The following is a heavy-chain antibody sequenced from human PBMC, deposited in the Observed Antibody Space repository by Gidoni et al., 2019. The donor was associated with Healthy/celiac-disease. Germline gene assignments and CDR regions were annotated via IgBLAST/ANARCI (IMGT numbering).Heavy chain of an antibody. CDR1: GLTFSSYA. Sequence: QVQLVESGGGVVQPGRSLRLSCAASGLTFSSYAMHWVRQAPGKGLEWVAVISYDGSNKYYADSVKGRFTISRDNSKNTLYLQMNSLRAEDTAVYYCARDREAVAGIFDYWGQGTLVTVSS. CDR3: ARDREAVAGIFDY. D-gene: IGHD6-19*01. CDR2: ISYDGSNK. J-gene: IGHJ4*02. V-gene: IGHV3-30-3*01.